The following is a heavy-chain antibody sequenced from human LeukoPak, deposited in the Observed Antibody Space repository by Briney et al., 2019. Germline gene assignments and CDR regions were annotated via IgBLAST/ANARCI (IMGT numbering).Heavy chain of an antibody. CDR1: GYTLTELS. D-gene: IGHD3-10*01. J-gene: IGHJ4*02. CDR2: FDPEDGET. Sequence: ASVKVSCKVSGYTLTELSMHWVRQAPGKGLEWMGGFDPEDGETIYAQKFQGRVTMTEDTSTDTAYMKLSSLRSEDTAVYYCATDYSKGLKPLWFGELLFDYWGQGTLVTVSS. CDR3: ATDYSKGLKPLWFGELLFDY. V-gene: IGHV1-24*01.